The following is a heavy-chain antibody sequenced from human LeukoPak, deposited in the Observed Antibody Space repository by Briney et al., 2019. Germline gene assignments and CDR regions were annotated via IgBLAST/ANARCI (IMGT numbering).Heavy chain of an antibody. CDR1: GGSIINSYY. CDR3: ARQRWPPAYYFDF. D-gene: IGHD5-24*01. CDR2: ISYSGST. J-gene: IGHJ4*02. V-gene: IGHV4-39*01. Sequence: PSETLSLTCTVSGGSIINSYYWGWIRQPPGKGLEWIGSISYSGSTYNNPSLKSRVTISADTSKNHFSLKLSSVTAADTAVYYCARQRWPPAYYFDFWGQGTLVTVSS.